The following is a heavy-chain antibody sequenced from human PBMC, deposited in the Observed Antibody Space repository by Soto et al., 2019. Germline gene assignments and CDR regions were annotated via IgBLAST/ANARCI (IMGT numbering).Heavy chain of an antibody. Sequence: QVQLVESGRGGVQPGRSLRLSCAASGFTFSSYGMHWVRQAPGKGLEWVAVIWYDGSNKYYADSVNGRFTISRDNSKSALYLQMNSMRVEDTAVYYCARDSPETRTYYPFDYWGQGTLVTVSS. V-gene: IGHV3-33*01. D-gene: IGHD3-22*01. J-gene: IGHJ4*02. CDR3: ARDSPETRTYYPFDY. CDR2: IWYDGSNK. CDR1: GFTFSSYG.